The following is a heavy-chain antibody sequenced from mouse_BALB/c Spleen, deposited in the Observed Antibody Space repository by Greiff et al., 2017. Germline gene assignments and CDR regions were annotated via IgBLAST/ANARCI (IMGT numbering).Heavy chain of an antibody. CDR2: ISYDGSN. CDR1: GYSITSGYY. V-gene: IGHV3-6*02. Sequence: EVKLMESGPGLVKPSQSLSLTCSVTGYSITSGYYWNWIRQFPGNKLEWMGYISYDGSNNYNPSLKNRISITRDTSKNQFFLKLNSVTTEDTATYYCAREGDYGYDYWGQGTTRTVSA. J-gene: IGHJ2*01. CDR3: AREGDYGYDY. D-gene: IGHD1-2*01.